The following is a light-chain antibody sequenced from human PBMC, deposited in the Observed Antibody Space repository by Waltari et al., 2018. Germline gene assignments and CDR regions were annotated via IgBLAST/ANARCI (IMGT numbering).Light chain of an antibody. CDR2: GAS. V-gene: IGKV4-1*01. CDR3: QQYYITPRT. J-gene: IGKJ1*01. Sequence: DIVMTQSPDSLAVSLGERATINCKSSQSMLYSSNNKNYLAWYQKKPGQHPKLLIYGASTRESGFPYRFSGSVSGPDFTLTISSLHAEDVTVYYCQQYYITPRTFGQGTKVEIK. CDR1: QSMLYSSNNKNY.